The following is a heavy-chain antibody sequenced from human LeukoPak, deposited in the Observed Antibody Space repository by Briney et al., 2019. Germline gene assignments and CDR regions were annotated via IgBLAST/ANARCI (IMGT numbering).Heavy chain of an antibody. V-gene: IGHV1-69*01. J-gene: IGHJ3*02. CDR2: IIPIFATT. CDR1: GGTFNSYT. CDR3: ASGTVASMDI. Sequence: GSSVKVSCKASGGTFNSYTINWVRQAPGQGLEWMGGIIPIFATTNYAQKFQGRVTITADESTSTAYMDLSSLSSEDTAVYYCASGTVASMDIWGQGTMVTVSS. D-gene: IGHD5-12*01.